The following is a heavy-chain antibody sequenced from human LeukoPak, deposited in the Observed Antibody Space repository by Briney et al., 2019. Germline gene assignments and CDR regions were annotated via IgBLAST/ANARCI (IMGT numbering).Heavy chain of an antibody. D-gene: IGHD3-9*01. J-gene: IGHJ3*02. CDR1: GGTFSSYA. V-gene: IGHV1-69*01. Sequence: LVKVSCKASGGTFSSYAISWVRQAPGQGLEWMGGIIPIFGTANYAQKFQGRVTITADESTSTAYMELSSLRSEDTAVYYCARSDILTGYAFDIWGQGTMVTVSS. CDR2: IIPIFGTA. CDR3: ARSDILTGYAFDI.